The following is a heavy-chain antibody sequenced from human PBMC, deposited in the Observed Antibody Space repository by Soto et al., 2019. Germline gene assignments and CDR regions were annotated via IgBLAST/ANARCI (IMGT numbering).Heavy chain of an antibody. V-gene: IGHV1-2*04. CDR1: GYTFTSYA. CDR2: INPDSGST. CDR3: ARSGDSSGWYSFDY. J-gene: IGHJ4*02. D-gene: IGHD6-19*01. Sequence: ASVKVSCKASGYTFTSYAMHWVRQAPGQRLEWMGWINPDSGSTNYAQKFQGWVTMTRDTSISTAYMELSRLRSDDTAVYYCARSGDSSGWYSFDYWGQGTLVTVSS.